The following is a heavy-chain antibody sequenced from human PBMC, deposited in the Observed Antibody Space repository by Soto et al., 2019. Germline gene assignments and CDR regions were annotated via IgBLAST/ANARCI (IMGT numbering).Heavy chain of an antibody. J-gene: IGHJ3*02. CDR1: GYRFTRDG. CDR3: GQLERRGDGAFDI. D-gene: IGHD1-1*01. Sequence: ASVKGSCTASGYRFTRDGIGWVRQAPGQGLEWMGWISAYNGNTNYAQKLQGRVTMTTDTSTSTAYMELRSLRSDDTAVYYCGQLERRGDGAFDIWGQGTMVTVSS. V-gene: IGHV1-18*01. CDR2: ISAYNGNT.